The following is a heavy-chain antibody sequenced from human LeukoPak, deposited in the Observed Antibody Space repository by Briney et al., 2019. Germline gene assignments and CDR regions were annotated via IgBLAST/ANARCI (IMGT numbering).Heavy chain of an antibody. J-gene: IGHJ4*02. CDR1: GGTFSSYA. V-gene: IGHV1-69*13. CDR3: AGYCSSTSCYDAGY. D-gene: IGHD2-2*01. Sequence: SVKVSCKASGGTFSSYAISWVRQAPGQGLEWMGGIIPIFGTANYAQKFQGRVTITADESTSTAYMELSSLRSEDTAVYYCAGYCSSTSCYDAGYWGQGTLVTVSS. CDR2: IIPIFGTA.